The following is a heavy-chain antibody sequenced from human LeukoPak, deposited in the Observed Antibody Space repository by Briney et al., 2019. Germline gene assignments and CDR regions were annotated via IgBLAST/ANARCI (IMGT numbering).Heavy chain of an antibody. V-gene: IGHV6-1*01. D-gene: IGHD3-16*01. CDR3: VRAGGDILPAIAAFDN. CDR2: TYYRSKWFN. CDR1: GDSVSSGGAA. Sequence: SQTLSLTCAISGDSVSSGGAAWDWIRQSPSRGLEWLGRTYYRSKWFNEYAISVKSRIIINPDTSRTQFSLQFNSVTPEDTAVYYCVRAGGDILPAIAAFDNWGQGTLVTVSS. J-gene: IGHJ4*02.